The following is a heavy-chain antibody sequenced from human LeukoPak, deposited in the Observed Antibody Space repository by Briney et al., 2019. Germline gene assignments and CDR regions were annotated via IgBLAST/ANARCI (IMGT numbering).Heavy chain of an antibody. CDR3: ARDEARGGGFDY. CDR1: GFTFSTYS. V-gene: IGHV3-48*02. J-gene: IGHJ4*02. Sequence: GGSLRLSCAASGFTFSTYSMNWVRQAPGKGLEWVSYISSSSSSTIYYADSVKGRFTISRDNAKDSLYLQMNSLRDEDTAVYYCARDEARGGGFDYWGQGTLVTVSS. CDR2: ISSSSSSTI. D-gene: IGHD3-16*01.